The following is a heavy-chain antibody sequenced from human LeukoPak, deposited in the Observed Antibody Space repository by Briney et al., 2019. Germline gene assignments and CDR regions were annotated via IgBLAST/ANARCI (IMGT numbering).Heavy chain of an antibody. CDR3: AKHRFESGGYHSTD. CDR2: IKDDGSEE. J-gene: IGHJ4*02. D-gene: IGHD3-22*01. V-gene: IGHV3-7*03. CDR1: GFNFNNYW. Sequence: GGSLRLSCAAPGFNFNNYWMSWLRQAPGKGLEWVANIKDDGSEEYYVDSVKGRFTIVRDNAYNSLYLQMNSLRDEDTAVYYCAKHRFESGGYHSTDWGQGTLVTVSS.